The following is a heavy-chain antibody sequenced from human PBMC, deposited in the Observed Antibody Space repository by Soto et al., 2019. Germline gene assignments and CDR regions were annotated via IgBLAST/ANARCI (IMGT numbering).Heavy chain of an antibody. Sequence: QVQLQESGPGLVKPSQTLSLTCTVSGASITSGDYSWNWIRQPPGKGLEWIGYIYHTGTTYYNPSLQSRVTISVDTSMNQFSLKLRSVTAADTAGYYCVREGLTMYVVLTPAFDTWSQGTLVTDSS. V-gene: IGHV4-30-4*01. CDR1: GASITSGDYS. D-gene: IGHD2-15*01. CDR3: VREGLTMYVVLTPAFDT. J-gene: IGHJ5*02. CDR2: IYHTGTT.